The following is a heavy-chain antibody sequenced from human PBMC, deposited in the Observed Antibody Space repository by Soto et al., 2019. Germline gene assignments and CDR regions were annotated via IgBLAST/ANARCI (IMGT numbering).Heavy chain of an antibody. CDR3: VRDLYRSATMPCLDH. D-gene: IGHD1-1*01. V-gene: IGHV3-23*01. J-gene: IGHJ4*02. CDR1: GFTFINYA. Sequence: PGGSLRLSCEDSGFTFINYAMSWVRQSPGKGLEWVSSISDTGGDSYYADSMDGRFTVSRDNSKNTLYLQINSLRAEDTAIYYCVRDLYRSATMPCLDHWGQGALVTVSS. CDR2: ISDTGGDS.